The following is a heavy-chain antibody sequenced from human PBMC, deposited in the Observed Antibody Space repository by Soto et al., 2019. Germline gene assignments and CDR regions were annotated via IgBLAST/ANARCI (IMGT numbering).Heavy chain of an antibody. CDR2: ISGSGGST. J-gene: IGHJ4*02. CDR1: GFTFSSYA. Sequence: GGSLRLSCAASGFTFSSYAMSWVRQAPGKGLEWVSAISGSGGSTYYADSVKGRFTISRDNSKNTLYLQKNSLRAEETAVYYCAKDQYGITMVRGTFDYWGQGTLVTVSS. D-gene: IGHD3-10*01. CDR3: AKDQYGITMVRGTFDY. V-gene: IGHV3-23*01.